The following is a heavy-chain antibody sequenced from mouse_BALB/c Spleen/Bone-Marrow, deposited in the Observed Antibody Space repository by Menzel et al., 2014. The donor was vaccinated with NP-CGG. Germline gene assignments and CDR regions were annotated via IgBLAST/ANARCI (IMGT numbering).Heavy chain of an antibody. Sequence: QVQLQQSGAELVKPGASVKLSCKASGYTLIEYFIHWIKQRSGQDLEWIGWFYPGSGSIKYSEKFKDKATLTADKSSSTVYMELSRLTSKDSAVYFCARHEVITPFDYWGQGTTLTVSS. CDR1: GYTLIEYF. CDR3: ARHEVITPFDY. CDR2: FYPGSGSI. J-gene: IGHJ2*01. D-gene: IGHD1-2*01. V-gene: IGHV1-62-2*01.